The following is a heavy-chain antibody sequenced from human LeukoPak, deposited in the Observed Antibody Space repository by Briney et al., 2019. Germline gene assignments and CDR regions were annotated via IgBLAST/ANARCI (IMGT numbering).Heavy chain of an antibody. J-gene: IGHJ5*02. CDR2: IYHSGST. CDR3: ARAPYYYGSGSYYSMSWFDP. D-gene: IGHD3-10*01. V-gene: IGHV4-38-2*02. Sequence: SETLSLTCTVSGYSISSGYYWGWIRQPPGKGLEWIGSIYHSGSTYYNPSLKSRVTISVDTSKNQFSLKLSSVTAADTAVYYCARAPYYYGSGSYYSMSWFDPWGQGTLVTVSS. CDR1: GYSISSGYY.